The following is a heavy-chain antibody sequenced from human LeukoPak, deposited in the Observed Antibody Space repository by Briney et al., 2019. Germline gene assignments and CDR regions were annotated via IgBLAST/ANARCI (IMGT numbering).Heavy chain of an antibody. Sequence: ASVKVSCKPSEYTFTSYGISWVRQAPGQGLVWMGWISGYNGNTHYAQKFQGRVTMTTDTSASTAYMELSSLRSEDTAVYYCAAPTPRHYYGSGSYYPNFDYWGQGTLVTVSS. CDR2: ISGYNGNT. CDR1: EYTFTSYG. V-gene: IGHV1-18*01. D-gene: IGHD3-10*01. J-gene: IGHJ4*02. CDR3: AAPTPRHYYGSGSYYPNFDY.